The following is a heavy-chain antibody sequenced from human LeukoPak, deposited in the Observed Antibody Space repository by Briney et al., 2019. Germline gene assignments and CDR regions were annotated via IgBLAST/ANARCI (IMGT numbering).Heavy chain of an antibody. CDR3: ARDGCIVGATYYYYYYMDV. CDR2: INPNSGGT. Sequence: ASVKVSCKASGYTFTGYYMHWVRQAPGQGLERMGWINPNSGGTNYAQKFQGRVTTTRDTSISTAYMELSRLRSDDTAVYYCARDGCIVGATYYYYYYMDVWGKGTTVTVSS. D-gene: IGHD1-26*01. CDR1: GYTFTGYY. V-gene: IGHV1-2*02. J-gene: IGHJ6*03.